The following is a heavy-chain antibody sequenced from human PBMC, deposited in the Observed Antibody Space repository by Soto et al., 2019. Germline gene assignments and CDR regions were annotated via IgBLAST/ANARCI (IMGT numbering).Heavy chain of an antibody. V-gene: IGHV4-39*01. CDR2: IFYNGRA. CDR1: GGFMSTTSYY. D-gene: IGHD2-15*01. J-gene: IGHJ6*02. Sequence: SETLSLTCNVSGGFMSTTSYYWGWIRQPPGKGLEYIGSIFYNGRAHYNPSLKSRVTISVDTSKNQFSLRLTSVTAADTAKYYCARRTVGRRGYGTDVWGQGTTVTVSS. CDR3: ARRTVGRRGYGTDV.